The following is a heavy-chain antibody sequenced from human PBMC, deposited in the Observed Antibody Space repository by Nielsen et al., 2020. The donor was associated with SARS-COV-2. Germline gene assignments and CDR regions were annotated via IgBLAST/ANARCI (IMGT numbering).Heavy chain of an antibody. CDR1: GGYIANGGYN. V-gene: IGHV4-31*03. CDR2: VHYSGNT. J-gene: IGHJ4*02. CDR3: ARTRPDYSKSFGGYFDY. D-gene: IGHD4-11*01. Sequence: SETLSLTCTVSGGYIANGGYNWGWIRQHPGKGLEWIGYVHYSGNTYSNPSLKSRITISVDTSKNQFSLKLSSVTAADTAVYYCARTRPDYSKSFGGYFDYWGQGALVTVSS.